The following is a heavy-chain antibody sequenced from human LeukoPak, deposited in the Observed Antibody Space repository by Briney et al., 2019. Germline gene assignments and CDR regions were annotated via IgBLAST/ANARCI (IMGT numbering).Heavy chain of an antibody. D-gene: IGHD2-2*01. J-gene: IGHJ4*02. V-gene: IGHV4-34*01. Sequence: SETLSLTCAVYGGSFSGYFWSWIRQPPGKGLEWIGEVNHSGSTNYNPSLKSRVTISVDTSMNQFSLKVSSVTAADTAVYYCARGGCSSTSCYYDYWGQGTLVTVSS. CDR3: ARGGCSSTSCYYDY. CDR1: GGSFSGYF. CDR2: VNHSGST.